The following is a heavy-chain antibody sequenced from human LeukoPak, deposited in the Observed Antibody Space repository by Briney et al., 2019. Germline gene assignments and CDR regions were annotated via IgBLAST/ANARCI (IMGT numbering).Heavy chain of an antibody. CDR3: ARLYPGDSSGYYGDY. Sequence: GESLKISCKGSGYSFSNYWIGWVRQMPGKGLEWMGIIFPSDSDTRYSPSFQGQVTISADKSISTAYLQWSGLTASDSAMYYCARLYPGDSSGYYGDYWGQGTLVTVSS. CDR2: IFPSDSDT. V-gene: IGHV5-51*01. CDR1: GYSFSNYW. J-gene: IGHJ4*02. D-gene: IGHD3-22*01.